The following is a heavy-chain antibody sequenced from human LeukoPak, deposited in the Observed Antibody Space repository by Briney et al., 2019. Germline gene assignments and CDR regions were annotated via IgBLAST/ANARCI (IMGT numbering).Heavy chain of an antibody. Sequence: GESLQISCKGSGYGFTSYWIGWGRPMPGKGRELRGSIAPGDSDTRYNPAFQGQVTISADKSISTAYLQWSSLKASDTAMYCCARGDCSGGNCHFDYWGQGTLVTVSS. D-gene: IGHD2-15*01. CDR3: ARGDCSGGNCHFDY. V-gene: IGHV5-51*01. J-gene: IGHJ4*02. CDR1: GYGFTSYW. CDR2: IAPGDSDT.